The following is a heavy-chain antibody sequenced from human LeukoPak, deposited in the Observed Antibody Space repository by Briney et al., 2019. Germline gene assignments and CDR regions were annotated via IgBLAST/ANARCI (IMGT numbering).Heavy chain of an antibody. CDR2: ISGSGGGT. V-gene: IGHV3-23*01. Sequence: PGGSLRLSCAASGFTFNSYAMRWVRQAPEKGLEWVAIISGSGGGTYYADSVKGRFTISRDDSKNTLYPQMNSLRAEDTAVYYCAKDLGRYRNNYFDYWGQGTLVTVSS. D-gene: IGHD1-26*01. J-gene: IGHJ4*02. CDR1: GFTFNSYA. CDR3: AKDLGRYRNNYFDY.